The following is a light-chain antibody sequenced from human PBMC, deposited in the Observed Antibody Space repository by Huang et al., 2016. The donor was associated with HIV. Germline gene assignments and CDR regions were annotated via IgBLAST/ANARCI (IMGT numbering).Light chain of an antibody. Sequence: DIHMTQSPSSLSASVGDRVTITCRASQDISNYLNWYQQKPGRAPKLLISGATNLEKGVPTRFNGRGAGTDFSFTISSLQPEDIGTYYCQQYESLPLTFGPGTKVEIK. J-gene: IGKJ3*01. CDR2: GAT. CDR3: QQYESLPLT. CDR1: QDISNY. V-gene: IGKV1-33*01.